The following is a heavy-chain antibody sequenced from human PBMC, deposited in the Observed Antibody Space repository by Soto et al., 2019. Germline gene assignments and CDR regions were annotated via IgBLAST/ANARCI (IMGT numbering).Heavy chain of an antibody. CDR3: ARPGFDWFSYYYYGMDV. D-gene: IGHD3-9*01. CDR2: INAGNGNT. J-gene: IGHJ6*02. CDR1: GYTFTSYA. V-gene: IGHV1-3*01. Sequence: QVQLVQSGAEVKKPGASGKVSCKDSGYTFTSYAMHWVRQATGQRLEWLGWINAGNGNTKYSQKCQGGVNITRDTSASTAYMELSSLRSEDTSVYYCARPGFDWFSYYYYGMDVWGQGTTVTVSS.